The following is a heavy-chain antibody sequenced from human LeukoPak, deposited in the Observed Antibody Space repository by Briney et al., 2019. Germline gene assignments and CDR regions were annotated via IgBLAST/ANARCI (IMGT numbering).Heavy chain of an antibody. CDR3: ASAGQDSSGYYSGAFDI. CDR1: GGSISSGGYS. V-gene: IGHV4-61*08. D-gene: IGHD3-22*01. CDR2: IYYSGST. J-gene: IGHJ3*02. Sequence: SETLSLTCTVSGGSISSGGYSWSWIRQPPGKGLEWIGYIYYSGSTNYNPSLKSRVTISVDTSKNQFSLKLSSVTAADTAVYYCASAGQDSSGYYSGAFDIWGQGTMVTVSS.